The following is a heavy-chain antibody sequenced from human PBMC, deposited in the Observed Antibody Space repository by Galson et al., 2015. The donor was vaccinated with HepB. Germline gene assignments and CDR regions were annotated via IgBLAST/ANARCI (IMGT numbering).Heavy chain of an antibody. D-gene: IGHD1-26*01. CDR2: IIPILGIA. V-gene: IGHV1-69*02. Sequence: SVKVSCKASGGTFSSYTISWVRQAPGQGLEWMGRIIPILGIANYAQKFQGRVTITADKSTSTAYMELSSLRSEDTAVYYCASYSGSYPQPFDYWGQGTLVTVSS. CDR3: ASYSGSYPQPFDY. CDR1: GGTFSSYT. J-gene: IGHJ4*02.